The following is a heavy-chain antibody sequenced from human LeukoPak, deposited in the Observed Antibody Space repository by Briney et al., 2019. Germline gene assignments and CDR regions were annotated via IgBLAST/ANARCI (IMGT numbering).Heavy chain of an antibody. CDR1: GFTFSNAW. J-gene: IGHJ4*02. D-gene: IGHD5-12*01. Sequence: PGGSLRLSCAASGFTFSNAWMSWVRQAPGKGLEWVGRIKSKTDGGTTDYAAPVEGRFTISRDDSKNTLYLQMNSLKTEDTAVYYCTTAIVATIETGLWGQGTLVTVSS. V-gene: IGHV3-15*01. CDR3: TTAIVATIETGL. CDR2: IKSKTDGGTT.